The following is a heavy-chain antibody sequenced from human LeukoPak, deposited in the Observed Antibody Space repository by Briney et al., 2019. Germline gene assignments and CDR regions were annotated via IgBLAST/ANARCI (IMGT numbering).Heavy chain of an antibody. CDR2: IYWDDDK. J-gene: IGHJ3*02. Sequence: SGPRLVNPTQTLTLTCTFSGFSLSTTGVGVGWIRQPPGMALEWLALIYWDDDKRYSPSLKSRLTITKDPSRNQVVLTMTNMDPADTDTYYCAHRRLAVTGPWAFDIWGQGTMVTVSS. CDR3: AHRRLAVTGPWAFDI. V-gene: IGHV2-5*02. D-gene: IGHD6-19*01. CDR1: GFSLSTTGVG.